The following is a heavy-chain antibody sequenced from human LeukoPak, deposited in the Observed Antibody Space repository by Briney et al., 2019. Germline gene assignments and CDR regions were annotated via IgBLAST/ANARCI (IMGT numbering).Heavy chain of an antibody. Sequence: GSLRLSCAASGFTFSSYAMSWVRQAPGKGLEWVSAISGSGGSTYYADSVKGRFTISRDNAKNSLYLQMNSLRAEDTAVYYCAVSRRDYGDAWGQGTLVTVSS. J-gene: IGHJ5*02. CDR3: AVSRRDYGDA. D-gene: IGHD4-17*01. V-gene: IGHV3-23*01. CDR2: ISGSGGST. CDR1: GFTFSSYA.